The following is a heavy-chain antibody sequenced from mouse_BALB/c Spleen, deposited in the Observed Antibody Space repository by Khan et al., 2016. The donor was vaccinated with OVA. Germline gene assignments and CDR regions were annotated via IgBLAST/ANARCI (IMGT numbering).Heavy chain of an antibody. J-gene: IGHJ4*01. Sequence: MQLKESGPELVKPGASVKISCKTSGYTFPEYTVHWVKQSLGKSLDWIGVINPKNGGTAYNQKFKGKATLAVDKSSSTAYMEFRNLTSEDSAVYYCARDAGRYWGQGTSVTVAS. CDR3: ARDAGRY. D-gene: IGHD3-3*01. V-gene: IGHV1-18*01. CDR2: INPKNGGT. CDR1: GYTFPEYT.